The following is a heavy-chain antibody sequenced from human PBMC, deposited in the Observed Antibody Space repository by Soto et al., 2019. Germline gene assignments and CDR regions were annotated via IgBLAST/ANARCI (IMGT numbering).Heavy chain of an antibody. J-gene: IGHJ5*02. V-gene: IGHV6-1*01. CDR2: TYYRSKWYN. Sequence: SQTLSLTCAISGDSVSSNSAAWNWIRQSPSRGLEWLGRTYYRSKWYNDYAVSVKSRITINPDTSKNQFSLQLNSVTPEDTAVYYCARESRYYYDSSGFTNWFNPWGQGTLVTVSS. CDR3: ARESRYYYDSSGFTNWFNP. CDR1: GDSVSSNSAA. D-gene: IGHD3-22*01.